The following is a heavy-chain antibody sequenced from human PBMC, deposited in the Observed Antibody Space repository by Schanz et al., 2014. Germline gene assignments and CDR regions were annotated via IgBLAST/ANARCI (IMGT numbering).Heavy chain of an antibody. CDR2: IIPSLGLA. V-gene: IGHV1-69*04. CDR1: GGTFSSFG. CDR3: ARDRLECGAECYSVEVFEM. D-gene: IGHD2-21*01. J-gene: IGHJ4*02. Sequence: VQLEQSGAEVKKPGSSVKVSCKASGGTFSSFGINWVRQAPGQGLEWMGRIIPSLGLAKYEQKFQDKVTITADTSSTTAYMELSGLISEDTAVYYCARDRLECGAECYSVEVFEMWGQGTVVIVAS.